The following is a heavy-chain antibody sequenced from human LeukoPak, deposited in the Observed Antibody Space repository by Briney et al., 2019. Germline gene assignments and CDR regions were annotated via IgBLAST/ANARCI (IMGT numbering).Heavy chain of an antibody. J-gene: IGHJ4*02. CDR2: IYRGGST. Sequence: GGSLRLSRAPSGFTVSSNYMSWVRQAPGKGREGVSIIYRGGSTYYVDSVKGRFTISRDNSKNTLYLQMNSLRAEDTAVYYCARDGGYDSSGYYLNYFDYWGQGTLVTVSS. CDR3: ARDGGYDSSGYYLNYFDY. D-gene: IGHD3-22*01. V-gene: IGHV3-66*01. CDR1: GFTVSSNY.